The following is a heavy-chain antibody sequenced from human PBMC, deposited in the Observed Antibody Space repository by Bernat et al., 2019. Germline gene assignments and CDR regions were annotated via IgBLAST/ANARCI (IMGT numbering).Heavy chain of an antibody. J-gene: IGHJ4*02. CDR2: ISWNSGSI. D-gene: IGHD3-9*01. Sequence: EVQLVESGGGLVQPGRSLRLSCAASGFTFDDYAMHWVRQAPGKGLEWVSGISWNSGSIGYADSVKGRFTISRDNAKNSLYLQMNSLRAEDTALYYCAKDMGLQYFDWLFLLDYWGQGTLVTVSS. V-gene: IGHV3-9*01. CDR1: GFTFDDYA. CDR3: AKDMGLQYFDWLFLLDY.